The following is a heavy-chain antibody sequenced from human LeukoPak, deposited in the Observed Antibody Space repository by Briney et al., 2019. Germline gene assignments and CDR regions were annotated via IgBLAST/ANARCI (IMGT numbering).Heavy chain of an antibody. CDR3: AKDPRRYSRTGGYFDY. D-gene: IGHD6-13*01. CDR2: ISYDGSDK. Sequence: GGSLRLSCAASRFTFSNYVMHRVRQAPGKGLEWVAVISYDGSDKYYADSVKGRFTISRDNSKNTLYLQMNSLRAEDTAVYYCAKDPRRYSRTGGYFDYWGQGTLVTVSS. V-gene: IGHV3-30*18. CDR1: RFTFSNYV. J-gene: IGHJ4*02.